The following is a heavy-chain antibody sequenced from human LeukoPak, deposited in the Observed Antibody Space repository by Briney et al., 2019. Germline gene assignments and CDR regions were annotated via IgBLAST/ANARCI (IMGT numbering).Heavy chain of an antibody. V-gene: IGHV1-46*01. D-gene: IGHD6-6*01. J-gene: IGHJ4*02. CDR1: GYTFTSYY. CDR2: INPSGGST. CDR3: ARAGWDWRSSSSSLYYFDY. Sequence: ASVKVSCKASGYTFTSYYMHWVRQAPGQGLEWMGIINPSGGSTSYAQKFQGRVTMTRDMSTSTVYMELSSLRSEDTAVYYCARAGWDWRSSSSSLYYFDYWGQGTLVTVSS.